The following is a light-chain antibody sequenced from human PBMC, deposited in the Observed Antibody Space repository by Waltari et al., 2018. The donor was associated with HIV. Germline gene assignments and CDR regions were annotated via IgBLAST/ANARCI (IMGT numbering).Light chain of an antibody. CDR3: CSYAGSKTYV. Sequence: QSALTQTRSVSGSPGQSVTISCTGTSSDVGGYNYVSWYQQHPGKAPKLIISDVTKRPSGVPDRFTGSKSGDTASLTMSGLQAEDEADYYCCSYAGSKTYVFGTGTKVTVL. CDR1: SSDVGGYNY. J-gene: IGLJ1*01. CDR2: DVT. V-gene: IGLV2-11*01.